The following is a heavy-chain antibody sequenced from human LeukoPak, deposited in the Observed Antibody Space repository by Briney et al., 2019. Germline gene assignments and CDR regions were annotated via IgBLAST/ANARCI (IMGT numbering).Heavy chain of an antibody. CDR3: AREDLFYGTSGYFNF. Sequence: SETLSLNCTVSGDSFSSSSYSWAWIRQPPGKGLEWIGNIYYSGSTYYNPSLKSRVTFSVDTSKDQFSLKLGSVTAADTAVYYCAREDLFYGTSGYFNFWGQGTLVTVSS. D-gene: IGHD3-22*01. V-gene: IGHV4-39*07. J-gene: IGHJ4*02. CDR2: IYYSGST. CDR1: GDSFSSSSYS.